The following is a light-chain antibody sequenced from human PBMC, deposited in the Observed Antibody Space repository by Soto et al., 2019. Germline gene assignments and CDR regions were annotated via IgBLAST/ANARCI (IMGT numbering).Light chain of an antibody. CDR1: QSVNSNF. J-gene: IGKJ1*01. CDR3: QQYGNSPRT. Sequence: VLTQSPCTLSLSPGERATLSCRASQSVNSNFLAWYQQKPGQAPRLLISGASNRATGIPDRFSGSGPGTDFTLTISRLEPEDFAVYYCQQYGNSPRTFGQGTKVDIK. CDR2: GAS. V-gene: IGKV3-20*01.